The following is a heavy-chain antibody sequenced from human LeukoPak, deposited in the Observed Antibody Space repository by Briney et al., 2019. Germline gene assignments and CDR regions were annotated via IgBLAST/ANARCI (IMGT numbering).Heavy chain of an antibody. V-gene: IGHV3-23*01. D-gene: IGHD2-15*01. J-gene: IGHJ4*02. CDR3: AKGRGYCTGGSCYSDY. CDR2: ISGSDGST. CDR1: GFTFSNYA. Sequence: GGSLRLSCTASGFTFSNYAMSWVREAPGKGLEWVSTISGSDGSTYYADAVKGRFTISRDNSKNTLCLQMNSLRVEDTAIYYCAKGRGYCTGGSCYSDYWGQGTLVTVSS.